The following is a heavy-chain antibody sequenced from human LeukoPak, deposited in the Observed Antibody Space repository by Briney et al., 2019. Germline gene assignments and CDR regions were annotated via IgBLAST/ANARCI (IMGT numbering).Heavy chain of an antibody. CDR1: GFTFSSYS. J-gene: IGHJ5*02. D-gene: IGHD6-13*01. CDR3: ARARYSSSWYEPFDP. Sequence: PGGSLRLTCAASGFTFSSYSMNWVRQAPGKGLEWVSSISSSSSYIYYADSVKGRFTISRDNAKNSLYLQMNSLRAEDTAVYYCARARYSSSWYEPFDPWGQGTLVTVSS. CDR2: ISSSSSYI. V-gene: IGHV3-21*01.